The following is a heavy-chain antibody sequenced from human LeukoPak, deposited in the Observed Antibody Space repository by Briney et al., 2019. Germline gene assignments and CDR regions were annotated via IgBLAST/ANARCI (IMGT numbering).Heavy chain of an antibody. CDR3: ARGPMIGYRFDY. CDR1: GGTFSSYT. CDR2: IIPILGIA. Sequence: SVKVSCKASGGTFSSYTISWVRQAPGQGLEWMGRIIPILGIANYAQKFQGRVTITADESTSTANMELSSLRSEDTAVYYCARGPMIGYRFDYWGQGTLVTVSS. J-gene: IGHJ4*02. D-gene: IGHD3-22*01. V-gene: IGHV1-69*02.